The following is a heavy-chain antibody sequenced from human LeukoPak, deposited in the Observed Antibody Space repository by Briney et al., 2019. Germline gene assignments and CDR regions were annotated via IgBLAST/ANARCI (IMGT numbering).Heavy chain of an antibody. CDR3: ARGGYYDSSGYYSFDY. Sequence: GGSLRLSCAASGFTFSSYWMSWVRQAPGKGLEWVANIKQDGSEKYYVGSLKGRFTISRDNAKNTLYLQMNSLRAEDTAVYYCARGGYYDSSGYYSFDYWGQGTLVTVSS. CDR1: GFTFSSYW. CDR2: IKQDGSEK. J-gene: IGHJ4*02. D-gene: IGHD3-22*01. V-gene: IGHV3-7*04.